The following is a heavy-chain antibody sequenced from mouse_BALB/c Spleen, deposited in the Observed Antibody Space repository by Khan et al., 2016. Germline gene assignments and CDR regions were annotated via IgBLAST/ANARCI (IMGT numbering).Heavy chain of an antibody. D-gene: IGHD2-3*01. CDR1: GFTFSGFW. CDR3: MGYDGYCLYFDG. CDR2: INSDGSAI. J-gene: IGHJ1*01. V-gene: IGHV11-2*02. Sequence: EVQLLETGGGLVQPGGSRGLSCEGSGFTFSGFWMRWVRQTPGKTLEWIGDINSDGSAINYAPSIKDRFTIFRDNDKSTLYLQMSNVRYEDTANDFWMGYDGYCLYFDGLGAGTTVTVSS.